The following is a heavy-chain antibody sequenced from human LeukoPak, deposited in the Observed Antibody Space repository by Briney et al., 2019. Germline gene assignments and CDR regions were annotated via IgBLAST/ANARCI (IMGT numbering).Heavy chain of an antibody. CDR3: AREYCGSTSCMGFDY. CDR2: IGTAGDS. D-gene: IGHD2-2*01. V-gene: IGHV3-13*01. CDR1: GFXFGSYD. Sequence: PGGSLRLSCAASGFXFGSYDVHWVRQATGKGLEWVSAIGTAGDSYYQGSVKGRFTISREDAKNSVYLQMNSLRAGDTAVYYCAREYCGSTSCMGFDYWGQGTLVTVSS. J-gene: IGHJ4*02.